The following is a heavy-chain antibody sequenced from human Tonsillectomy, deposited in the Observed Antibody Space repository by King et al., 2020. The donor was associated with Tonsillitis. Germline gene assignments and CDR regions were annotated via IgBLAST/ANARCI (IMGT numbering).Heavy chain of an antibody. CDR1: GFTFSSYA. V-gene: IGHV3-30*04. CDR3: ASSRSWGAQAEFDY. D-gene: IGHD1-26*01. CDR2: ISYDGSNK. J-gene: IGHJ4*02. Sequence: VQLVESGGGVVQPGRSLRLSCAASGFTFSSYAMHWVRQAPGKGLEWVAVISYDGSNKYYADSVKGRFTISRDNSKNTLYLQMNSLRAGDTAVYYCASSRSWGAQAEFDYWGQGTLVTVSS.